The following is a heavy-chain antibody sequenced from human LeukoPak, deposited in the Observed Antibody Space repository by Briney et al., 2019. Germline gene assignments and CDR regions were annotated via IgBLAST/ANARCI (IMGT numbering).Heavy chain of an antibody. D-gene: IGHD6-13*01. CDR2: IYYSGST. Sequence: SETLSLTCTVSGGSISSSSYYWGWIRQPPGKGLEWIGSIYYSGSTYYNPSLKSRVTISVDTSKNQFSLKLSSVTAADTAVYYCAIQQQLVFYYFDYWGQGTLVTVSS. V-gene: IGHV4-39*01. CDR1: GGSISSSSYY. J-gene: IGHJ4*02. CDR3: AIQQQLVFYYFDY.